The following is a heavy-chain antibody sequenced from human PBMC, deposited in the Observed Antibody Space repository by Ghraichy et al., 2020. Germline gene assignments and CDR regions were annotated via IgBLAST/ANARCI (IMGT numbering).Heavy chain of an antibody. CDR2: MSAHGGST. CDR1: GFAFSSHG. CDR3: VKDETVMVISPEH. V-gene: IGHV3-23*01. J-gene: IGHJ1*01. D-gene: IGHD2-8*01. Sequence: GGSLRLSCAASGFAFSSHGMSWVRQASGKGLGWVSGMSAHGGSTYYADSVKGRFIISRDNSESTLYLQMNSLRAEDTAVYHCVKDETVMVISPEHGGPGTLVTVSS.